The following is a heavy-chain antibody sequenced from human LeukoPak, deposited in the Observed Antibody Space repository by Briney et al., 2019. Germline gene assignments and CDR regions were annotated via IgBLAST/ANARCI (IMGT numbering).Heavy chain of an antibody. Sequence: GGSLRLSCAASGFTFSSYAMSWVRQAPGKGLEWVSDISGSGASTYYADSVKGRFTISRDNSKNTLYLQMNSLRADDTAVYYCAKKGSGSYFDYWGQGTLVTVSS. V-gene: IGHV3-23*01. CDR2: ISGSGAST. CDR1: GFTFSSYA. D-gene: IGHD3-10*01. CDR3: AKKGSGSYFDY. J-gene: IGHJ4*02.